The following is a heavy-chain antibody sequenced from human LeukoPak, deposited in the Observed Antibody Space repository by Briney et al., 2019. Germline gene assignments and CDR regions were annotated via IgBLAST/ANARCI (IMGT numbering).Heavy chain of an antibody. V-gene: IGHV4-39*01. D-gene: IGHD5-24*01. J-gene: IGHJ4*02. CDR3: ARHSDGELDY. CDR2: IYYSGST. Sequence: SETLSLTCTVSGGSISRSSYYWGWIRQPPGKGLXWIGSIYYSGSTYYNPSLKSRVTISVDTSKNQFSLKLSSVTAADTAVYYCARHSDGELDYWGQGTLVTVSS. CDR1: GGSISRSSYY.